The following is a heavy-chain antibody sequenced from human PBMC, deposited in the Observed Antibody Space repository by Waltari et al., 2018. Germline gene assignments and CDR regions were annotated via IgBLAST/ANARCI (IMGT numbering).Heavy chain of an antibody. Sequence: EVQLVESGGGLVQPGRSLRLSCSASGFTFVDYAMHCVRQAPGKGMTWESVISRNSGSRGYADCVKGRFTISRDNAKNSLYLQMNSLSAEDTALYYCSKGGGGWYVGWYYFDYWVQGTLVTVSS. CDR2: ISRNSGSR. J-gene: IGHJ4*02. D-gene: IGHD6-19*01. CDR1: GFTFVDYA. CDR3: SKGGGGWYVGWYYFDY. V-gene: IGHV3-9*01.